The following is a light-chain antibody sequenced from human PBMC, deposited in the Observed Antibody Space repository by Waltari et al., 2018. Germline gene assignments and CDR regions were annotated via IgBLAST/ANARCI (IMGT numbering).Light chain of an antibody. V-gene: IGKV1-39*01. CDR3: QHGYGTPYS. Sequence: DIQMIQSPSSLSASVGDRVTISCRASENVNNFLSWYQQKPGKAPKLLNNKASTLQSGVPSRFSDSGSGTDYTFTISGLQSEDVATYYCQHGYGTPYSFGQGTKVEIK. CDR2: KAS. J-gene: IGKJ2*03. CDR1: ENVNNF.